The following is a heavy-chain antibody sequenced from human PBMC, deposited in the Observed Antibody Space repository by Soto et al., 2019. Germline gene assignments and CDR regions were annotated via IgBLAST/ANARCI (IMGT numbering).Heavy chain of an antibody. V-gene: IGHV2-5*01. J-gene: IGHJ4*02. CDR1: GFSLTTTGVG. Sequence: QITLKESGPPLVKPTQTLTLTCSFSGFSLTTTGVGVGWIRQPPGRALEWLAATYWNDNERYSPSLKNRVTITKYTSKNQVVLTMSDMDPVDTGTYYCARCILRGSFRPDYFDYWGPGTRVTVSS. CDR2: TYWNDNE. CDR3: ARCILRGSFRPDYFDY. D-gene: IGHD6-6*01.